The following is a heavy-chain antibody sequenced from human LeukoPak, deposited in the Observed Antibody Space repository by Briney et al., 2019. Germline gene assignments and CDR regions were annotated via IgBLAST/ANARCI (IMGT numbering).Heavy chain of an antibody. V-gene: IGHV4-4*07. CDR1: GGSISSYY. J-gene: IGHJ3*02. Sequence: SETLSLTCTVSGGSISSYYWSWIRQPAGKGLEWIGRIYTSGSTNYNPSLKSRVTISVDTSKNQFSLKLSSVTAADTAVYYCARDSVTMIVVVKDAFDIWGQGTMVTVSS. CDR3: ARDSVTMIVVVKDAFDI. D-gene: IGHD3-22*01. CDR2: IYTSGST.